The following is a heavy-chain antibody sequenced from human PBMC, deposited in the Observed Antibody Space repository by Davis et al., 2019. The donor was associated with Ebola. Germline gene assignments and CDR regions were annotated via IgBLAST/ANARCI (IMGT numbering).Heavy chain of an antibody. D-gene: IGHD3-10*01. CDR1: GFTFSDYY. Sequence: GESLKISCAASGFTFSDYYMSWIRQAPGKGLEWVSYISSSSSYTNYADSVKGRFTISRDNAKNSLYLQMNSLRAEDTAVYYCARGRLLWFGELFPWGQGTLVTVSS. J-gene: IGHJ5*02. CDR3: ARGRLLWFGELFP. CDR2: ISSSSSYT. V-gene: IGHV3-11*06.